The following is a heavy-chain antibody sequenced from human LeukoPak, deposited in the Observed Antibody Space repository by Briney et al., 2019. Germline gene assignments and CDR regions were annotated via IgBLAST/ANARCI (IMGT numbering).Heavy chain of an antibody. CDR3: ARDCTSCYYYYGMDV. J-gene: IGHJ6*02. CDR1: GYTFTGYY. D-gene: IGHD2-2*01. V-gene: IGHV1-2*02. CDR2: INPNSGGT. Sequence: ASVKVSCKASGYTFTGYYMHWVRQAPGQGLGWMGWINPNSGGTNYAQKFQGRVTMTRDTSISTAYMELSRLRSDDTAVYYCARDCTSCYYYYGMDVWGQGTTVTVSS.